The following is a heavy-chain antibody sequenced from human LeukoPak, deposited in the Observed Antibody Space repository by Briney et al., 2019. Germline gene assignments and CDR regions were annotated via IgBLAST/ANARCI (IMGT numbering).Heavy chain of an antibody. D-gene: IGHD3-22*01. CDR2: ISYSGST. Sequence: SETLSLTCTVSGGSISSGGYYWSWIRQHPGKGLEWLGYISYSGSTYYNPSLKSRLTTSVDTSKNQFSLRLSSVTAADTAVYYCARDRSDSSGYYALTYWGQGSLVTVSS. CDR3: ARDRSDSSGYYALTY. V-gene: IGHV4-31*03. J-gene: IGHJ4*02. CDR1: GGSISSGGYY.